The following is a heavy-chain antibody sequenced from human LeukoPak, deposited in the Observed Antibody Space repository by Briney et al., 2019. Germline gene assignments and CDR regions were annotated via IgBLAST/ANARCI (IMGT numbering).Heavy chain of an antibody. V-gene: IGHV3-23*01. CDR3: AKGLRRDAFDI. CDR2: ISGSAGGT. CDR1: GFTFSNYA. Sequence: GGSLRLSCAASGFTFSNYAMSWVRQAPGKGLEWVSGISGSAGGTYYADSVKGRFTISRDNSQNTLYLQMNSLGAEDTAVYYCAKGLRRDAFDIWGQGTMVTVSS. J-gene: IGHJ3*02.